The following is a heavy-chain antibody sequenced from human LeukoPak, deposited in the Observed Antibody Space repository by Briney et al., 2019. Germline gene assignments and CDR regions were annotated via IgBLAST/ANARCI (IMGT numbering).Heavy chain of an antibody. Sequence: SGTLSLTCAVSSGSIFSSNWWSWVRQPPGKGLEWIGQIFHSGSTSYSPSLKSRVTISVDKSKNQFSLNLTSVTAADTAVYYCARLRWFGELLPYYYYMDVWGKGTTVTISS. CDR1: SGSIFSSNW. V-gene: IGHV4-4*02. CDR3: ARLRWFGELLPYYYYMDV. D-gene: IGHD3-10*01. CDR2: IFHSGST. J-gene: IGHJ6*03.